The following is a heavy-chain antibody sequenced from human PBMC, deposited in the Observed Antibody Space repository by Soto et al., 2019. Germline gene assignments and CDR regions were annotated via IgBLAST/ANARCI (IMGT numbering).Heavy chain of an antibody. Sequence: QVQLVESGGGVVQPGRSLRLSCAASGFTFSSYGMHWVRQAPGKGLAWVAVIWYDGSNKYSADSVKGRFTISRDNSKNTQYLQMNSLRAEDTAVYYCARDGDYDFWSGYYRPYYFDYWGQGTLVTVSS. V-gene: IGHV3-33*01. D-gene: IGHD3-3*01. CDR1: GFTFSSYG. J-gene: IGHJ4*02. CDR2: IWYDGSNK. CDR3: ARDGDYDFWSGYYRPYYFDY.